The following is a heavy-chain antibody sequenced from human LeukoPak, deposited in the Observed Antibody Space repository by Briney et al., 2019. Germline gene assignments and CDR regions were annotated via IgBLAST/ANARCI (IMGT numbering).Heavy chain of an antibody. Sequence: SETLSLTCTVSGGSISSSSYYWGWIRQPPGKGLEWIGSIYYSGSTYYNPSLKSRVTISVDTSKNQFSLKLSSVTAADTAVYYCARGSYTGSVAGLYYYYYGMDVWGQGTTVTVSS. J-gene: IGHJ6*02. V-gene: IGHV4-39*01. CDR1: GGSISSSSYY. CDR3: ARGSYTGSVAGLYYYYYGMDV. D-gene: IGHD6-19*01. CDR2: IYYSGST.